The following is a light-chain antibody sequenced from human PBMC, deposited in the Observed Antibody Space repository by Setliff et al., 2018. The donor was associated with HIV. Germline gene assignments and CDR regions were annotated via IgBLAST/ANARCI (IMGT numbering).Light chain of an antibody. Sequence: SVLTQPASVSGSPGQSITISCTGSSSDIGSYNYVSWYQQHPGKAPKLMIYDVSVRPSGVSNRFSGSKSGNTASLTISGLQAEDEADYHCSAYSSSSTLVLFGGGTKVTVL. CDR2: DVS. CDR1: SSDIGSYNY. CDR3: SAYSSSSTLVL. V-gene: IGLV2-14*03. J-gene: IGLJ2*01.